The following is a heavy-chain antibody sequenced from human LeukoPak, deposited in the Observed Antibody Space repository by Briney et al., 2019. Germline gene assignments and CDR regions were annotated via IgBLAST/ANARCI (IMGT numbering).Heavy chain of an antibody. J-gene: IGHJ5*02. Sequence: GESLKISCKGSGYSFTTYWIGWLRQLPGKGLEWMGLIYPGNSDTRYSPSFQGQVTFSADKSIDTAYLQWNSLQASDTAIYYCARNGAAGTPNRFFNWFDPWGQGTLVTVSS. CDR2: IYPGNSDT. CDR1: GYSFTTYW. D-gene: IGHD6-13*01. CDR3: ARNGAAGTPNRFFNWFDP. V-gene: IGHV5-51*01.